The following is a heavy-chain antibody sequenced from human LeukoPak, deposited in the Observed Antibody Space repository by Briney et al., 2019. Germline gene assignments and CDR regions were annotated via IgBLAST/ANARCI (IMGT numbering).Heavy chain of an antibody. J-gene: IGHJ6*02. CDR2: IRSNSDGGTI. Sequence: PGGSLRLSCATSGFTFSNAWMNWVRQAPGKGLEWVGRIRSNSDGGTIDYAAPVKGRFTLSRDDSKTTLYLQMNSLQTEDTAVYYCATEPAFRPLRFLDVWGQGTTVTVSS. V-gene: IGHV3-15*07. D-gene: IGHD3-3*01. CDR3: ATEPAFRPLRFLDV. CDR1: GFTFSNAW.